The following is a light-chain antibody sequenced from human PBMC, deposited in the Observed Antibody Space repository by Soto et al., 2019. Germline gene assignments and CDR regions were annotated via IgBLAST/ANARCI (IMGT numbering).Light chain of an antibody. V-gene: IGLV2-14*01. Sequence: ALTQPASVSGSPGQSITISCTGTSSDVGIYKYVSWYQQHPGKAPNLMIYEVANRPSGVSNRFSGSKSGNTASLTISGLQAEDEADYYCSSFTSSSTVVFGGGTKLTVL. CDR1: SSDVGIYKY. J-gene: IGLJ2*01. CDR2: EVA. CDR3: SSFTSSSTVV.